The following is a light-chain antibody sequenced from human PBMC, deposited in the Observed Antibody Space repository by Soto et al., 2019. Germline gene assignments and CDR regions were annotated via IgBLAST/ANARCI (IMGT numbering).Light chain of an antibody. CDR3: AACDDMLNVPV. V-gene: IGLV1-44*01. Sequence: QAVVTQPTSASRTPGKRVTISCSGGSSNIGSNTVSWYQQLPGAAPKLLIYISNELPSGVPDRFSGSNSGTSASLAISGLQSEDEAEYDCAACDDMLNVPVFGGGLKLTIL. J-gene: IGLJ2*01. CDR2: ISN. CDR1: SSNIGSNT.